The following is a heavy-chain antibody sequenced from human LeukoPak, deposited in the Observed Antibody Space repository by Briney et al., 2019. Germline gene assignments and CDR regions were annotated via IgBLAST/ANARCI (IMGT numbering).Heavy chain of an antibody. CDR2: IYTSGST. CDR3: ARGGSSKSTSKYYYYGMDV. J-gene: IGHJ6*02. Sequence: KASETLSLTCTVSGGSISSYYWSWIRQPAGKGLEWIGRIYTSGSTNYNPSLKSRVTMSVDTSTNQSSLKLSSVTAADTAVYYCARGGSSKSTSKYYYYGMDVWGQGTTVTVSS. D-gene: IGHD2-15*01. V-gene: IGHV4-4*07. CDR1: GGSISSYY.